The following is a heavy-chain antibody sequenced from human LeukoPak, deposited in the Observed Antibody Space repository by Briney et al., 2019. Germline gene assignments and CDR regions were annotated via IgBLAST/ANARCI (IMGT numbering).Heavy chain of an antibody. D-gene: IGHD3-10*01. Sequence: GGSLRLSCAVSEFTFSDYSMTWVRQAPGKGLEWLSYISSSSSFIYYADSVKGRFTISRENARNSLHLQMNSLRAEDTAVYYCAREVDYGSGRRFDLWGQGTLVTVSS. CDR1: EFTFSDYS. CDR2: ISSSSSFI. V-gene: IGHV3-48*01. CDR3: AREVDYGSGRRFDL. J-gene: IGHJ4*02.